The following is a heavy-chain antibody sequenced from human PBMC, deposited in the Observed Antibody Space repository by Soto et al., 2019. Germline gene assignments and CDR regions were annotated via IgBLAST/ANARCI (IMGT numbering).Heavy chain of an antibody. J-gene: IGHJ4*02. CDR2: TSNSGST. D-gene: IGHD2-2*01. CDR3: ARGGGSTKVDY. CDR1: GGSITSSGYY. Sequence: QVQLQESRTGLVKPSQTLSLTCTVSGGSITSSGYYWSWIRQHPGEGLEWIGFTSNSGSTSYNPSLKSRVTISVDTSSNQFSLNLKSVTAADTAVYYCARGGGSTKVDYWGQGTLVTVSP. V-gene: IGHV4-31*03.